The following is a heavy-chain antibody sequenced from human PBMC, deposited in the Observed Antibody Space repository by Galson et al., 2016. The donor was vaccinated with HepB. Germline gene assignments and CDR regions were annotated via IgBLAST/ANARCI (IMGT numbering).Heavy chain of an antibody. D-gene: IGHD5-24*01. V-gene: IGHV1-18*01. Sequence: SVKVSCKASGYSFSHYGFFWVRQAPGQGLEWMGWITSYNGNTNYAQKFHGRVTLTADTSASTAYMELRNLTSDDTAVYYCAREGQQFENWFDPWGQGTLVTVSS. CDR2: ITSYNGNT. CDR3: AREGQQFENWFDP. CDR1: GYSFSHYG. J-gene: IGHJ5*02.